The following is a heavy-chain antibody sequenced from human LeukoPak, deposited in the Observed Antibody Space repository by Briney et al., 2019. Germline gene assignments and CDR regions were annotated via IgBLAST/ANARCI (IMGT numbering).Heavy chain of an antibody. CDR1: GYNFINYW. V-gene: IGHV5-51*01. Sequence: GESLKISCKGSGYNFINYWIAWVRQVPGKGLEWMGIIYPGDSDTRYSPSFQGQVTISADKSISTAYLQWGSLKASDTAMYYCARHTETAYYYGMDVWGQGTTVTVSS. CDR3: ARHTETAYYYGMDV. CDR2: IYPGDSDT. D-gene: IGHD2-8*02. J-gene: IGHJ6*02.